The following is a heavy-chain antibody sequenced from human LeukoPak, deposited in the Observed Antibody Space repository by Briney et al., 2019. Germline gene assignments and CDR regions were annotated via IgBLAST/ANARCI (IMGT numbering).Heavy chain of an antibody. CDR2: IKQDGSEK. CDR3: ARDPYSHDSSGFSYFLQY. Sequence: GGSLRLSCAVSGFTFSNYWMSWVRQAPGKGLEWVAYIKQDGSEKYYVDSVKGRFTISRDNSQNMLFLQMNDLRPQDAATYFCARDPYSHDSSGFSYFLQYWGQGTVVTVSS. D-gene: IGHD6-19*01. J-gene: IGHJ4*02. V-gene: IGHV3-7*01. CDR1: GFTFSNYW.